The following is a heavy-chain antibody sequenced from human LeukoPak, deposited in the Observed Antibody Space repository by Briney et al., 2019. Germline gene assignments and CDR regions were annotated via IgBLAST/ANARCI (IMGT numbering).Heavy chain of an antibody. D-gene: IGHD3-10*01. CDR1: GYTFTSYA. Sequence: ASVKVSCKASGYTFTSYAMNWVRQAPGQGLEWMGWINTNTGNPTYVQGFTGRFVFSLDTSVSTAYLQISSLKAEDTAVYYCARAPTPVLLFGRIYWDLGHDAFDIWGQGTMVTVSS. CDR2: INTNTGNP. J-gene: IGHJ3*02. V-gene: IGHV7-4-1*02. CDR3: ARAPTPVLLFGRIYWDLGHDAFDI.